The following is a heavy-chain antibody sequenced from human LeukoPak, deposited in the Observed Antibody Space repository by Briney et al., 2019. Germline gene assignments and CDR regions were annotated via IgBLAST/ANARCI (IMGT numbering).Heavy chain of an antibody. D-gene: IGHD6-19*01. Sequence: ASVKVCCKASGYTFSTYAMHWVRQAPGQRLEWMGWISTGNGYTEYSQKFQGRFTITRDTSASTAYMELSSLRSEDTAVYYCAKDGSGWSFDYWGQGTLVSVSS. CDR3: AKDGSGWSFDY. CDR2: ISTGNGYT. J-gene: IGHJ4*02. CDR1: GYTFSTYA. V-gene: IGHV1-3*04.